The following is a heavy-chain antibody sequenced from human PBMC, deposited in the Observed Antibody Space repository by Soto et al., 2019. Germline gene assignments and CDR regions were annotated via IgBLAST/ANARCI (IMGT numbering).Heavy chain of an antibody. V-gene: IGHV1-18*01. D-gene: IGHD6-13*01. CDR3: ARDLAAAGPFDC. CDR2: ISAYNGNT. Sequence: QVQLVQSGAEVKKPGASVKVSRKASGYTFTNYAFSWVRQAPGQGLEWMGWISAYNGNTNYPQKLQDRVTMTTDTSTSTAYMELRSLRSDDTAVYYCARDLAAAGPFDCWGQGTLVTVSS. J-gene: IGHJ4*02. CDR1: GYTFTNYA.